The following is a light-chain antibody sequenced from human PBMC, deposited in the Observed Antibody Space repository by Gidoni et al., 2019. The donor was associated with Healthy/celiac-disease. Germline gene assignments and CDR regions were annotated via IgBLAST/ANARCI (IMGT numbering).Light chain of an antibody. CDR3: QQYGSSPPGT. V-gene: IGKV3-20*01. J-gene: IGKJ3*01. Sequence: EIVLTQSPGTLSLSPCERATLSCRASQSVSSSYLAWYQQKPGQAPRLLIYGASSSATGIPDRFSGSGSGTDFTLTISRLEPEDFAVYYCQQYGSSPPGTFGPGTKVDIK. CDR2: GAS. CDR1: QSVSSSY.